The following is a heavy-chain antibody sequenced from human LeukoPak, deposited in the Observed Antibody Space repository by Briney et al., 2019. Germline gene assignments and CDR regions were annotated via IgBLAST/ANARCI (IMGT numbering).Heavy chain of an antibody. CDR2: INPNSGGT. J-gene: IGHJ4*02. Sequence: ASVKVSCKASGGTFSSNTISWVRQAPGQGLEWMGWINPNSGGTNYAQKFQGRVTMTRDTSISTAYMELSRLRSDDTAVYYCARDLGKLGFDYWGQGTLVTVSS. D-gene: IGHD3-16*01. CDR3: ARDLGKLGFDY. V-gene: IGHV1-2*02. CDR1: GGTFSSNT.